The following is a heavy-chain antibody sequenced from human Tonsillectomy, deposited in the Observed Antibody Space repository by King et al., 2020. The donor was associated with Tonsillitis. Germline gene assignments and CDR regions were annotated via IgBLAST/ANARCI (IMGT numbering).Heavy chain of an antibody. CDR3: ARRGYYDDAFDI. J-gene: IGHJ3*02. Sequence: VQLQESGPGLVKPSETLSLTCTVSYYSISSDYYWGWIRQPPGKGLEWIGNIYHSGSTYYNPSLKSRVTISVDMSKNQFSLKLSSVTAADTAVYYCARRGYYDDAFDIWGQGTMVTVSS. V-gene: IGHV4-38-2*02. CDR2: IYHSGST. CDR1: YYSISSDYY. D-gene: IGHD3-22*01.